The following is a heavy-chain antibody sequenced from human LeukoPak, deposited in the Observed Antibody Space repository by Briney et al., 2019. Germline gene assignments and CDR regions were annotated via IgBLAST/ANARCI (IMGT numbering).Heavy chain of an antibody. CDR1: GGSFSGYY. D-gene: IGHD6-13*01. CDR2: INHSGST. V-gene: IGHV4-34*01. J-gene: IGHJ4*02. Sequence: SETLSLTCAVYGGSFSGYYWSWIRQPPGKGPEWIGEINHSGSTNYNPSLKSRVTISVDTSKNQFSLKLSSVTAADTAVYYCARLPLAAAGTTLDYWGQGTLVTVSS. CDR3: ARLPLAAAGTTLDY.